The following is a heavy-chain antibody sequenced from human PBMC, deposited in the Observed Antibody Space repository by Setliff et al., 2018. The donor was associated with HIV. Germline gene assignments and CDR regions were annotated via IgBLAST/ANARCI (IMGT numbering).Heavy chain of an antibody. CDR3: ARDLRYYDSSGYYYDDWSDP. J-gene: IGHJ5*02. CDR1: GDTFNSFP. Sequence: SVKVSCKASGDTFNSFPISWVRQAPGQGLEWMGGIIPRFGSTNLAQKFQGRLTITTDESTSTAYMELTNLTSADTAIYYCARDLRYYDSSGYYYDDWSDPWGQGTPITVSS. D-gene: IGHD3-22*01. V-gene: IGHV1-69*05. CDR2: IIPRFGST.